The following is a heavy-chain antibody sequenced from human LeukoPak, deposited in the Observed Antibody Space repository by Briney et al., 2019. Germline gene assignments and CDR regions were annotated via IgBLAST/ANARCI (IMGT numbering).Heavy chain of an antibody. D-gene: IGHD6-19*01. CDR1: GGSISSSSYY. CDR3: ASRQWLAAFDY. CDR2: IYYSGST. Sequence: SETLSLTCTVSGGSISSSSYYWGWIRQPPGKGLEWIGSIYYSGSTYYNPSLKSRVTISVDTSKNQFSLKLSSVTAADTDVYYCASRQWLAAFDYWGQGTLVTVSS. J-gene: IGHJ4*02. V-gene: IGHV4-39*01.